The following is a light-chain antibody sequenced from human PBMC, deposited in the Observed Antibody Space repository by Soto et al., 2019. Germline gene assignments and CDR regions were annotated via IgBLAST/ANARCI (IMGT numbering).Light chain of an antibody. Sequence: EIALTQSPATLSVSPGEKGTLSCRASQSVSSNLVWYQQKPGQAPRLLIYGASTRATGIPARYSGSGSGTEFNFTISSLQSEDFGVYYCQQYNQLPRTFGQGTKVEIK. V-gene: IGKV3-15*01. J-gene: IGKJ1*01. CDR1: QSVSSN. CDR2: GAS. CDR3: QQYNQLPRT.